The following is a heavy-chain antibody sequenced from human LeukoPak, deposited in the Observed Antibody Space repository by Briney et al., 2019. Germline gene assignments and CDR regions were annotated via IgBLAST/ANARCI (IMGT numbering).Heavy chain of an antibody. J-gene: IGHJ4*02. V-gene: IGHV3-43*02. CDR2: ISGNGNNI. Sequence: GGSLRLSCAASGFTFEDYAMHWVRQGPGKGLEWVSLISGNGNNIYYADSVKGRFTISRDNSKNTLYLQMNSLRAEDTAVYYCAKGGDGYNQKSYYFDYWGQGTLVTVSS. D-gene: IGHD5-24*01. CDR3: AKGGDGYNQKSYYFDY. CDR1: GFTFEDYA.